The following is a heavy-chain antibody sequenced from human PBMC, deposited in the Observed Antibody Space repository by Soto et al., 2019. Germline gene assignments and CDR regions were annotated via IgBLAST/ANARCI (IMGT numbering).Heavy chain of an antibody. CDR2: IYYSGST. CDR1: GGSISSYY. V-gene: IGHV4-59*01. J-gene: IGHJ4*02. D-gene: IGHD5-18*01. Sequence: SETLSLTCTVSGGSISSYYWSWIRQPPGKGLEWIGYIYYSGSTNYNPSLKSRVTISVDTSKNQFSLKLSSVTAADTAVYYCERDHSTAMATYYFDYWGQGTLVTVSS. CDR3: ERDHSTAMATYYFDY.